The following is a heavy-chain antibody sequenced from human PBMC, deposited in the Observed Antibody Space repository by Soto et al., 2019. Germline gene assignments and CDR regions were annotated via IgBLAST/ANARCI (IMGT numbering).Heavy chain of an antibody. J-gene: IGHJ4*02. CDR1: GGSISSHY. CDR3: ARHHDS. CDR2: IYYSGST. Sequence: QVQLQESGPGLVKPSETLSLTCTVSGGSISSHYWSWIRQPPGKGLEWIGYIYYSGSTNYNPSLSRRLIIPVDTSKSQFSLQQTTVTAADTALYYCARHHDSRGQGSPGTDSS. V-gene: IGHV4-59*08.